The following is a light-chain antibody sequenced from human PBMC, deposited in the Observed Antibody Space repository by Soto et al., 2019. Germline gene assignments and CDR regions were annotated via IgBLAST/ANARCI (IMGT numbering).Light chain of an antibody. Sequence: DIQMTQSPSTLSASVGDRVTITCRASQSISSWLAWYQQKPGKAPKLLIYKASSLESGVPSRFSGSGSGTEVTLTISSLQPDDFATYYCQQYNSYEGTFGQGTKVEIK. V-gene: IGKV1-5*03. J-gene: IGKJ1*01. CDR3: QQYNSYEGT. CDR2: KAS. CDR1: QSISSW.